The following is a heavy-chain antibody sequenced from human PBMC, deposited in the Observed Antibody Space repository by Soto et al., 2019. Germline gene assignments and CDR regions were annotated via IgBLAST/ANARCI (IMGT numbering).Heavy chain of an antibody. J-gene: IGHJ4*02. CDR2: IYYRGSA. Sequence: SETLSLTCTVSGGSISSGVYYWSWIRQHPGKGLEWIGSIYYRGSANNNPSLKSRLTISVDTSKNQFSLKLTSVTAADTAIYYCVRANYFDFWGQGTLVTVSS. V-gene: IGHV4-61*08. CDR3: VRANYFDF. CDR1: GGSISSGVYY.